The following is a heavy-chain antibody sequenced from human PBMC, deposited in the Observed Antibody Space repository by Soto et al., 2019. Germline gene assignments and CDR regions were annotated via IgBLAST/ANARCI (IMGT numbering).Heavy chain of an antibody. CDR1: GFKVSDYY. CDR3: ARGEDVFLYCYMDV. D-gene: IGHD2-21*01. J-gene: IGHJ6*04. Sequence: QAQLVESGGGLVKPGGSLTLSCAVSGFKVSDYYMSWIRQAPGKGLDWVSMISRSGNTIHYADSVKGRFTISKDNAKNSLYLQMTNLSPEGTAVYYCARGEDVFLYCYMDVWGKGTTVTVSP. CDR2: ISRSGNTI. V-gene: IGHV3-11*01.